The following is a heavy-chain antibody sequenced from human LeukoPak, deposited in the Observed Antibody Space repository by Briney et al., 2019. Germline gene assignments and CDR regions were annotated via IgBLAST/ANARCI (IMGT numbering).Heavy chain of an antibody. V-gene: IGHV4-34*01. Sequence: SETLSLTCAVHGESFSAYFWSWIRQVPGKGLELIGEIDHRGSSNYNPPLKSRATISVDTSKNHFSLSLTSVTAADTAVYYCATRSSTLAAARCFDDWGQGTVVTVSS. CDR3: ATRSSTLAAARCFDD. CDR1: GESFSAYF. CDR2: IDHRGSS. D-gene: IGHD6-6*01. J-gene: IGHJ4*03.